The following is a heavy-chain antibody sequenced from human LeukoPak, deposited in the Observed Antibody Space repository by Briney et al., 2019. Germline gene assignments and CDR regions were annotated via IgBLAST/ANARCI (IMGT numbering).Heavy chain of an antibody. CDR3: ARVHPGFSDVFDI. CDR1: GFTFSSYA. Sequence: GGSLRLSCAASGFTFSSYAIQWVRQAPGKRLEYVSAISSNGGSPSYANSVKGRFTISRDNSKNTLYLQMGNLRAEDMAVYYCARVHPGFSDVFDIWGPGTMVTVSS. J-gene: IGHJ3*02. V-gene: IGHV3-64*01. CDR2: ISSNGGSP.